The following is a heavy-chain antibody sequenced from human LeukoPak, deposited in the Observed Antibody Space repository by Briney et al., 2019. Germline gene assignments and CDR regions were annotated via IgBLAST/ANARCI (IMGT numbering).Heavy chain of an antibody. CDR1: GGSISSYY. J-gene: IGHJ3*02. V-gene: IGHV4-59*08. CDR2: IYHSGST. Sequence: PSETLSLTCTVSGGSISSYYRSWIRQPPGKGLEWIGSIYHSGSTYYNPSLKSRVTISVDTSKNQFSLKLSSVTAADTAVYYCARSSETDAFDIWGQGTMVTVSS. CDR3: ARSSETDAFDI. D-gene: IGHD3-22*01.